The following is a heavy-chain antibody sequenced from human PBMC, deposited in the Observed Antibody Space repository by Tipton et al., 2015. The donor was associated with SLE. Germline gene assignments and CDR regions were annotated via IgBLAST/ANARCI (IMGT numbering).Heavy chain of an antibody. V-gene: IGHV3-33*01. CDR1: GFTFSSYG. J-gene: IGHJ4*02. CDR2: IWYDGSNK. Sequence: SLRLSCAASGFTFSSYGMHWVRQAPGKGLEWVAVIWYDGSNKYYADSVKGRFTISRDNSKNTLYLQMNSLRAEDTAVYYCARGRAYGSGSSLDYWGQGTLVTVSS. D-gene: IGHD3-10*01. CDR3: ARGRAYGSGSSLDY.